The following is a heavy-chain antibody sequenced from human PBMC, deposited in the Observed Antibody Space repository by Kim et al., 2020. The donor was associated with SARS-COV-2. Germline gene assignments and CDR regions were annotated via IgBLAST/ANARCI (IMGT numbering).Heavy chain of an antibody. V-gene: IGHV3-74*01. CDR2: IRTDGTDT. CDR3: VRDRRTWD. Sequence: GGSLRLSCAASGITLTGYWIHWVRQVAGKGLEWVSRIRTDGTDTYYADSVKGRFTISRDNAQQTVYLQMNNLRAEDTAVYFCVRDRRTWDCVQCTLVTVS. J-gene: IGHJ1*01. CDR1: GITLTGYW. D-gene: IGHD1-7*01.